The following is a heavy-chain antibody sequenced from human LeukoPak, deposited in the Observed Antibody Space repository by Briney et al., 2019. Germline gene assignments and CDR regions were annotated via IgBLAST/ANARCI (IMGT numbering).Heavy chain of an antibody. CDR2: IYDYGTT. D-gene: IGHD6-13*01. J-gene: IGHJ4*02. V-gene: IGHV4-59*01. CDR3: ARGIRYGNDF. Sequence: SETLPLTCNVSGGSIINYYWTWVRQPPGKGLEWIGYIYDYGTTNYNPSLKSRVTISVDTSKNQFSLSLTSVTAADTAVYYCARGIRYGNDFWGQGTLVTVSS. CDR1: GGSIINYY.